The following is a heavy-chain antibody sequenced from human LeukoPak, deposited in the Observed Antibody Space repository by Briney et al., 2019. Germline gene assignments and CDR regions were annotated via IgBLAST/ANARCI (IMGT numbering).Heavy chain of an antibody. J-gene: IGHJ6*02. CDR3: ASSGWYHTTYYYGMDV. D-gene: IGHD6-19*01. CDR2: INHSGST. Sequence: IRQPPGXGXEWIXEINHSGSTNYNPSLKSRVTISVDTSKNQLSLKLSSVTAADTAVYYCASSGWYHTTYYYGMDVWGQGTTVTVSS. V-gene: IGHV4-34*01.